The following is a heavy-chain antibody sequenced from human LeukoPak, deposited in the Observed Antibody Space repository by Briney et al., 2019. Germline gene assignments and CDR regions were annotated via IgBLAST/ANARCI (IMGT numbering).Heavy chain of an antibody. Sequence: PGGSLRLSCAASGFTFSSYAMHWVRQAPGKGLEWVAVISYDGSNKYYADSVKGRFTISRDNSKNTLYLQMNSLRAEDTAVYYCAKDKGWLGELPTDYWGQGTLVTVSS. V-gene: IGHV3-30-3*01. CDR3: AKDKGWLGELPTDY. CDR1: GFTFSSYA. J-gene: IGHJ4*02. CDR2: ISYDGSNK. D-gene: IGHD3-10*01.